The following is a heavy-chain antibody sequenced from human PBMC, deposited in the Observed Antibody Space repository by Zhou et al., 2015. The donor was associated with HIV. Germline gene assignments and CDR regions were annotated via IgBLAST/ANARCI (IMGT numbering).Heavy chain of an antibody. CDR3: SRVSHYCSGGSCDEYFQH. J-gene: IGHJ1*01. D-gene: IGHD2-15*01. Sequence: QVHLVQSGAEVRKPGASVKVSCKTSGYTFTGFYLHWVRQAPGQGLEWMGQINPSNGDTNYAQQFQDRVTMTRDTSINTAYMELSGLSSDDTAVYYCSRVSHYCSGGSCDEYFQHWGQGTLVTVYS. V-gene: IGHV1-2*06. CDR2: INPSNGDT. CDR1: GYTFTGFY.